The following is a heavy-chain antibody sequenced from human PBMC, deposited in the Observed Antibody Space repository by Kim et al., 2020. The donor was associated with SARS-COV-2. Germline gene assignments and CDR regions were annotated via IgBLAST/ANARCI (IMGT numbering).Heavy chain of an antibody. CDR1: GYTFTSYD. Sequence: ASVKVSCKASGYTFTSYDINWVRQATGQGLEWMGWMNPNSGNTGYAQKFQGRVTMTRNTSISTAYMELSSLRSEDTAVFYCARAGYYDVWSGYYMVDYWGQGTLVTVSS. V-gene: IGHV1-8*01. J-gene: IGHJ4*02. CDR2: MNPNSGNT. CDR3: ARAGYYDVWSGYYMVDY. D-gene: IGHD3-3*01.